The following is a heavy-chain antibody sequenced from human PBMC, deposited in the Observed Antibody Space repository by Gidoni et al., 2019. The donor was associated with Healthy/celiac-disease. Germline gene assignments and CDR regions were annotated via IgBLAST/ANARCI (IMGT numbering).Heavy chain of an antibody. Sequence: EVQLVESGGGLVQPGGSRRLSCAASGFTFSSYWMHWVRQAPGKGLVWVSRINSDGSSTSYADSVKGRFTISRDNAKNTLYLQMNSLRAEDTAVYYCASDPPEEGQLSFDYWGQGTLVTVSS. CDR1: GFTFSSYW. D-gene: IGHD6-19*01. CDR2: INSDGSST. CDR3: ASDPPEEGQLSFDY. J-gene: IGHJ4*02. V-gene: IGHV3-74*01.